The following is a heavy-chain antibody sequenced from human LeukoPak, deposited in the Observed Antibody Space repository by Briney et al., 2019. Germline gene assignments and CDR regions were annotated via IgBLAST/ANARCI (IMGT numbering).Heavy chain of an antibody. V-gene: IGHV3-23*01. D-gene: IGHD4-23*01. CDR3: AKVIAMVVTPLDAFDI. CDR2: ISGSGGST. J-gene: IGHJ3*02. Sequence: PGGXLRLSCAASGFTFSSYAMSWVRQAPGKGLEWVSAISGSGGSTYYADSVEGRFTISRDNSKNTLYLQMNSLRAEDTAVYYCAKVIAMVVTPLDAFDIWGQGTMVTVSS. CDR1: GFTFSSYA.